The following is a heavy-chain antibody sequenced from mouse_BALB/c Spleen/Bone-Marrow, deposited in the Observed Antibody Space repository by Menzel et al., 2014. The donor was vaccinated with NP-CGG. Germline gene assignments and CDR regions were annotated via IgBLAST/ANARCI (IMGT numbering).Heavy chain of an antibody. CDR1: GFTFTDYY. Sequence: EVQLVESGGGLVQPGGSLRLSCATSGFTFTDYYMSWVRQPPGKALEWLGFIRDKANGYTTEYSASVKGRFTISRDNSQSILYLQMNTLRAEDSATYYCAREREYDNYAVDYWGQGTSVTVSS. CDR2: IRDKANGYTT. V-gene: IGHV7-3*02. J-gene: IGHJ4*01. D-gene: IGHD2-14*01. CDR3: AREREYDNYAVDY.